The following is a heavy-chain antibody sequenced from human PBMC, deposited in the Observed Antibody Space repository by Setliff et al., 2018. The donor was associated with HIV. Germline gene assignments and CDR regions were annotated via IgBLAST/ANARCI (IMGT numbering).Heavy chain of an antibody. Sequence: KASETLSLTCSVSDDSINYSTYYWSWIRQPAGQTLEWIGRISNAGSTIYNASLKSRVSMSIDTLNKQFSLELTSMTASDTATYYCARHSGSYYFDHWGQGMQVTVSS. V-gene: IGHV4-61*02. CDR1: DDSINYSTYY. D-gene: IGHD1-26*01. J-gene: IGHJ4*02. CDR3: ARHSGSYYFDH. CDR2: ISNAGST.